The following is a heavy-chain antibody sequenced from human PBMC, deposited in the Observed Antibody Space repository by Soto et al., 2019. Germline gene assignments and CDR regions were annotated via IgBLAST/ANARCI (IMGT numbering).Heavy chain of an antibody. V-gene: IGHV3-15*01. D-gene: IGHD3-3*02. CDR3: TTEWVFAENYGMDV. CDR2: IKSKTDGGTT. J-gene: IGHJ6*02. Sequence: GGSLRLSCAASGFTFSNAWMSWVRQAPGKGLEWVGRIKSKTDGGTTDYAAPVKGRFTISRDDSKNTLYLQMNSLKTEDTAVYYCTTEWVFAENYGMDVWGQGTTVTVSS. CDR1: GFTFSNAW.